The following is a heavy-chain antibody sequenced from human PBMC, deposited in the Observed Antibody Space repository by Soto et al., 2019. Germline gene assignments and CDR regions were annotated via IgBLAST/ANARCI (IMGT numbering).Heavy chain of an antibody. J-gene: IGHJ4*02. CDR2: INYSGHT. V-gene: IGHV4-39*01. Sequence: PSETLSLTCTVSGDSISSSSYYWGWIRQPPGKGLEWIGSINYSGHTYYSPSLKSRVTISVDTPKNQFSLKLNSVTAADTAVYYCARHGPTLLILSNDYWGQGTLVTVSS. CDR1: GDSISSSSYY. CDR3: ARHGPTLLILSNDY. D-gene: IGHD3-16*01.